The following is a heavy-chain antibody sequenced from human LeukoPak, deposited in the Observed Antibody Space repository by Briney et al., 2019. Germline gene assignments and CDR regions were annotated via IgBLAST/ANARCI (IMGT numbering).Heavy chain of an antibody. J-gene: IGHJ4*02. Sequence: PGGSLRLSCVASGFTFSSYEMNWVRQAPGKGLEWVSYISNSGSTMYYADSVKGRFTISRGNAKNALYLQMNSLRAEDTAVYYCARDWRHRDYGSGSLDYWGQGALVTVSS. CDR1: GFTFSSYE. V-gene: IGHV3-48*03. D-gene: IGHD3-10*01. CDR3: ARDWRHRDYGSGSLDY. CDR2: ISNSGSTM.